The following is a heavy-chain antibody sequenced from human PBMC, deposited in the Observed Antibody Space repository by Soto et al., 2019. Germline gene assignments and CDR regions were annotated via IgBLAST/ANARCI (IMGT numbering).Heavy chain of an antibody. Sequence: LILSCAASGFTFSSYGMHWVRQAPGKGLEWVAVISYDGSNKYYADSVKGRFTIPRDNSKNTLYLQMNSLRAEDTAVYYCAKDQDNYYDSSGYSLDFDYWGQGTMVTVSA. V-gene: IGHV3-30*18. CDR3: AKDQDNYYDSSGYSLDFDY. CDR2: ISYDGSNK. CDR1: GFTFSSYG. J-gene: IGHJ4*02. D-gene: IGHD3-22*01.